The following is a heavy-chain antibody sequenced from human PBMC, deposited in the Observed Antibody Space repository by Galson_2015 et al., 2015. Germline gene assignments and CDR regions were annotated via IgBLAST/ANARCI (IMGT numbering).Heavy chain of an antibody. CDR1: RFTVSSNY. CDR3: ASVWFGELYYYGMDV. CDR2: IYSGGST. D-gene: IGHD3-10*01. Sequence: SLRLSCAASRFTVSSNYMSWVRQAPGKGLEWVSVIYSGGSTYYADSVKGRFTISRDNSKNTLYLQMNSLRAEDTAVYYCASVWFGELYYYGMDVWGQGTTVTVSS. J-gene: IGHJ6*02. V-gene: IGHV3-53*01.